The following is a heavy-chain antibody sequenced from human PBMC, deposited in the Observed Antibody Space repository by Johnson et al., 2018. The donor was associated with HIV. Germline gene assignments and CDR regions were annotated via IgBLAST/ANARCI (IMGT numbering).Heavy chain of an antibody. Sequence: VQLVESGGGLIQPGGSLRLSCAASGFTVSSNYMSWVRQAPGKGLEWVSVIYSGGSTYYADSVKGRFTISRDNSKNTLYLQMNSRGAEDTAVYYCARGITMIPDAFDIWGQGTMVTVSS. CDR1: GFTVSSNY. D-gene: IGHD3-22*01. J-gene: IGHJ3*02. CDR3: ARGITMIPDAFDI. CDR2: IYSGGST. V-gene: IGHV3-53*01.